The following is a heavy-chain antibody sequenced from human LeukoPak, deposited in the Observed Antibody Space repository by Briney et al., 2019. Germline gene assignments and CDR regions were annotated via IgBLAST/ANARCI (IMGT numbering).Heavy chain of an antibody. CDR3: ARNSFANQWLVLGY. CDR1: GLTFSSYA. CDR2: ISSSSSYI. Sequence: GGSLRLSCAASGLTFSSYAMSWVRQAPGKGLEWVSSISSSSSYIYYADSVKGRFTISRDNAKNSLYLQMNSLRAEDTAVYYCARNSFANQWLVLGYWGQGTLVTVSS. J-gene: IGHJ4*02. V-gene: IGHV3-21*01. D-gene: IGHD6-19*01.